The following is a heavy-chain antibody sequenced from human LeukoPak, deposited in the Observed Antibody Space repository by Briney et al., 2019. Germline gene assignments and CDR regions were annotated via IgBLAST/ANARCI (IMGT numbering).Heavy chain of an antibody. V-gene: IGHV4-59*01. J-gene: IGHJ4*02. CDR2: IYYSGST. CDR1: GGSISSYY. D-gene: IGHD6-13*01. Sequence: SATLSLTCTVSGGSISSYYWSWIRPPPGKGLEWIGYIYYSGSTNYNPSLKSRVTISVDTSKNQFSLKLSSVTAADTAVYYCARDSGPAGYSSSYWGQGTLVTVSS. CDR3: ARDSGPAGYSSSY.